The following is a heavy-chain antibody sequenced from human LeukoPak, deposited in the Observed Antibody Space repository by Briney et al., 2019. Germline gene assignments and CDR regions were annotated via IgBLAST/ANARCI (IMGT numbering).Heavy chain of an antibody. CDR3: AKDRGLEVAGKPSG. Sequence: GGSLRLSCAASGFTFSSYWMHWVRQAPGKGLVWVSRINSDGSSTSYADSVKGRFTISRDNSKNTLYLQMNSLRAEDTAVYYCAKDRGLEVAGKPSGWGQGTLVTVSS. D-gene: IGHD6-19*01. V-gene: IGHV3-74*01. CDR1: GFTFSSYW. CDR2: INSDGSST. J-gene: IGHJ4*02.